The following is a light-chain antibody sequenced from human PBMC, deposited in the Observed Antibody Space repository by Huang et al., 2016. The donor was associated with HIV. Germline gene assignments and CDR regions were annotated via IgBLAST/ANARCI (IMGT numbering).Light chain of an antibody. CDR2: GAF. V-gene: IGKV3D-15*01. Sequence: EIVMTQSPATLSVFPGERATLSCRASQTVNNNLAWYQQKPGQAPRLLIYGAFTRATGIPVRFSASGSGTEFTLAISSLQSEDFAVYYCQQYNNWPPWTFGQGTKVEIK. CDR1: QTVNNN. J-gene: IGKJ1*01. CDR3: QQYNNWPPWT.